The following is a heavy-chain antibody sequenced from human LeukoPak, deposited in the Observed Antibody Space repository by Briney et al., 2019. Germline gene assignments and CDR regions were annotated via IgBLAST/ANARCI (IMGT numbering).Heavy chain of an antibody. J-gene: IGHJ6*03. Sequence: ASVKVSRKASGYTFTSYDINWVRQATGQGPEWMGWMNPNSGNTGYAQKFQGRVTMTRNTSISTAYMELSSLTSEDTAVYYCARRYKNVVVPGYYMDVWGKGTTATVSS. V-gene: IGHV1-8*01. D-gene: IGHD2/OR15-2a*01. CDR1: GYTFTSYD. CDR3: ARRYKNVVVPGYYMDV. CDR2: MNPNSGNT.